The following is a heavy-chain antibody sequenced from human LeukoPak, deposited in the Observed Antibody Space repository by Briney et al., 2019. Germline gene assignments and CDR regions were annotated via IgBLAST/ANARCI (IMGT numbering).Heavy chain of an antibody. J-gene: IGHJ6*02. D-gene: IGHD4-17*01. Sequence: GGSLRLSCAASGFTFSSYAMSWVRQAPGKGLEWVSAISGSGGSAYYADSVKGRFTISRDNSKNTLYLQMNSLRAEDTAVYYCAKGPPTVTTGYYGMDVWGQGTTVTVSS. CDR1: GFTFSSYA. CDR2: ISGSGGSA. CDR3: AKGPPTVTTGYYGMDV. V-gene: IGHV3-23*01.